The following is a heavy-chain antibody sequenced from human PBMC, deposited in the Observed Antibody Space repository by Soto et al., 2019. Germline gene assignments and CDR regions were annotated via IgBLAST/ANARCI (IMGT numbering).Heavy chain of an antibody. D-gene: IGHD3-22*01. V-gene: IGHV5-10-1*01. Sequence: PGESLKISCKGSGYSFAGYWITWVRQKPGKGLEWMGRMDPSASQTYYSPSFRGHVTISVTKSITTVFLQWSSLRASDTAMYYCARQIYDSDTGPNFQYYFDAWGQGTPVTVSS. CDR2: MDPSASQT. CDR1: GYSFAGYW. CDR3: ARQIYDSDTGPNFQYYFDA. J-gene: IGHJ4*02.